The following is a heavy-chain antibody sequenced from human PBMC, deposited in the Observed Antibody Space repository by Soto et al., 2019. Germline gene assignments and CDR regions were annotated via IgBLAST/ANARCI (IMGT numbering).Heavy chain of an antibody. V-gene: IGHV1-18*04. D-gene: IGHD3-16*01. CDR2: ISGYDANT. CDR3: ARXPYTISPQNYYYYGMDV. Sequence: ASVKVSCKTSGYTFTNYGISWVRQAPGQGLEWMGWISGYDANTNYVQKFQGRVTMTTDTSTSTAYMELRSPRSDDTAIYYCARXPYTISPQNYYYYGMDVWGQGTTVTVSS. J-gene: IGHJ6*02. CDR1: GYTFTNYG.